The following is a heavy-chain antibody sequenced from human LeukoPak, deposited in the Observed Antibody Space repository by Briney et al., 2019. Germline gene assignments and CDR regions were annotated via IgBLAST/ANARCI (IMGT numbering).Heavy chain of an antibody. J-gene: IGHJ4*02. CDR1: GYTFTSYG. Sequence: ASVRVSCKASGYTFTSYGISWVRQAPGQGLEWMGWISAYNGNTNYAQKLQGRVTMTTDTSTSTAYMELRSLRSDDTAVYYCARSSEQPGYFDYWGQGTLVTVSS. CDR3: ARSSEQPGYFDY. D-gene: IGHD5-18*01. V-gene: IGHV1-18*01. CDR2: ISAYNGNT.